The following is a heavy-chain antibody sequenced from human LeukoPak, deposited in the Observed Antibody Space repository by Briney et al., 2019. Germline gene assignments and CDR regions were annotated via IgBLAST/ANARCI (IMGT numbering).Heavy chain of an antibody. CDR1: GDSIIGYY. CDR2: IHYSGSS. D-gene: IGHD1-1*01. J-gene: IGHJ4*02. V-gene: IGHV4-59*01. Sequence: SETLSLTCTVSGDSIIGYYWTWIRQPPGKGLEWIGYIHYSGSSNYNPSLQSRVTVSVDTSRGHFSLKLSSATAADTAVYYCARGERLGPDFWGQGTLVTVSS. CDR3: ARGERLGPDF.